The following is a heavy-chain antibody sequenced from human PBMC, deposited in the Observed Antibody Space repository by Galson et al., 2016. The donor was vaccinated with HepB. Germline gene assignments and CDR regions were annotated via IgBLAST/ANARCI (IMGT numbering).Heavy chain of an antibody. CDR2: ISGSGATT. Sequence: RLSCAASXXXFSSYXXSWVXXAPGKGLEXXXTISGSGATTYVADSVKGRFTMSRDNSKNTLYLQMNSLGVEDTAIYYCAKGGQWLLRGSGWFDPRGQGXXVXVXS. CDR1: XXXFSSYX. J-gene: IGHJ5*02. CDR3: AKGGQWLLRGSGWFDP. D-gene: IGHD6-19*01. V-gene: IGHV3-23*01.